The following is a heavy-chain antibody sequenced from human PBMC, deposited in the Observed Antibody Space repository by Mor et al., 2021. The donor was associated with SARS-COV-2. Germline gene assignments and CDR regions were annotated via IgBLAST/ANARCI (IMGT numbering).Heavy chain of an antibody. CDR3: ARGSSGWYPIFFDY. J-gene: IGHJ4*01. Sequence: EWVSYISSSSSTIYYADSVKGRFTISRDNAKNSLYLQMNSLRAEDTAVYYCARGSSGWYPIFFDYWG. D-gene: IGHD6-19*01. CDR2: ISSSSSTI. V-gene: IGHV3-48*01.